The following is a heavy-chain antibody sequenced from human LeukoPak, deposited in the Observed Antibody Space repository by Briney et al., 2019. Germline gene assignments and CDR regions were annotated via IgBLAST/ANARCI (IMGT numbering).Heavy chain of an antibody. CDR3: AECSYTSGWDHTDY. CDR1: GFTFSSYA. Sequence: GGSLRLSCAASGFTFSSYAMSWVRQAPGKGLEWVSAISVSGATTYYADSVKGRFTISRDNSKNTLYLQMDSLRVEDTAVYYCAECSYTSGWDHTDYWGQGTLVTVSS. D-gene: IGHD6-19*01. CDR2: ISVSGATT. V-gene: IGHV3-23*01. J-gene: IGHJ4*02.